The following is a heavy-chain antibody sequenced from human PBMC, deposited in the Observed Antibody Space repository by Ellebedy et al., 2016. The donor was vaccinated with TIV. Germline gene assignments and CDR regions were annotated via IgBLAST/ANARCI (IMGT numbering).Heavy chain of an antibody. CDR2: IYSGGST. Sequence: GESLKISCAASGFTVSSNYMSWVRQAPGKGLEWVSVIYSGGSTYYADSVKGRFNISRDNSKNTLYLQMNSLRAEDTAVYYCARDHGVRGVPLYYFDYWGQGTLVTVSS. V-gene: IGHV3-53*01. D-gene: IGHD3-10*01. CDR1: GFTVSSNY. J-gene: IGHJ4*02. CDR3: ARDHGVRGVPLYYFDY.